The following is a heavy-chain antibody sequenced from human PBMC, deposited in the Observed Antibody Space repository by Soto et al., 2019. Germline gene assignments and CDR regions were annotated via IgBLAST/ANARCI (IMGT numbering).Heavy chain of an antibody. Sequence: QVQLQESGPGLVKPSETLSLTCAVSGDSISSYYCMWIRQPPGKGLESIGYLYYGRSANYNPSLRILVTLSADTSTNQCSLTLRSMTASDTAVSYCALRSMAVVPEYWGQGTLVTVSS. CDR1: GDSISSYY. D-gene: IGHD3-22*01. CDR2: LYYGRSA. CDR3: ALRSMAVVPEY. V-gene: IGHV4-59*01. J-gene: IGHJ4*02.